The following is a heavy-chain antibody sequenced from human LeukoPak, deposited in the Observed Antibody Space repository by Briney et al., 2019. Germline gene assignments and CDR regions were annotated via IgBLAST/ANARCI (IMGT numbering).Heavy chain of an antibody. CDR3: ARGRIAAAGCAFDI. D-gene: IGHD6-13*01. J-gene: IGHJ3*02. CDR2: IYYSGST. CDR1: GGSISSYY. Sequence: PSETLSLTCTVSGGSISSYYWSWIRQPPGKGLEWIGYIYYSGSTNYNPSLKSRVTISVDTSKNQFSLKLSSVTAADTAVYYCARGRIAAAGCAFDIWGQGTMVTVSS. V-gene: IGHV4-59*01.